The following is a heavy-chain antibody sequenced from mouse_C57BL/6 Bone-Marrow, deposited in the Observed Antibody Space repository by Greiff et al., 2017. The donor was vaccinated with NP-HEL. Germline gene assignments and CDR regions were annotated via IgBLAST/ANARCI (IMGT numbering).Heavy chain of an antibody. CDR1: GFTFSSYA. CDR2: ISDGGSYT. V-gene: IGHV5-4*01. Sequence: EVQVVESGGGLVKPGGSLKLSCAASGFTFSSYAMSWVRQTPEKRLEWVATISDGGSYTYYPDNVKGRFTISRDNAKNNLYLQMSHLKSEDTAMYYCAREGIYGNYDYFDYWGQGTTLTVSS. D-gene: IGHD2-1*01. CDR3: AREGIYGNYDYFDY. J-gene: IGHJ2*01.